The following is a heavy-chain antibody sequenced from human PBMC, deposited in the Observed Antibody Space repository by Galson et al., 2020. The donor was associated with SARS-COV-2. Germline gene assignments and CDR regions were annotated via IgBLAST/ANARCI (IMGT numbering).Heavy chain of an antibody. CDR1: GFTFTSYS. Sequence: GGSLRLSCAASGFTFTSYSMNWVRQAPGKGLEWVSSISGSGSYVYYADSVRGRFTISRDNARNSLYLQMNSLRAEDTAVYYCARDKEGATIYYYYHMDVWGQGTTVTVSS. J-gene: IGHJ6*02. CDR2: ISGSGSYV. V-gene: IGHV3-21*01. D-gene: IGHD3-10*01. CDR3: ARDKEGATIYYYYHMDV.